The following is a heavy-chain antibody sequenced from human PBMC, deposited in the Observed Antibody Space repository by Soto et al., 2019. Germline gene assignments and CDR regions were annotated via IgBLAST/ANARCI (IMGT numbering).Heavy chain of an antibody. Sequence: QVHLVQSGAEVKKPGASVNVSCKTSGYTFTRNGISWVRQAPGQGLEWMGWISPNSGNLKIAQKLQGRVIMTTDTSTSTAYMELRSLRSDDTAVYYCVKDRDSNSWPSRDVWGPGTTVTVSS. CDR1: GYTFTRNG. V-gene: IGHV1-18*01. CDR2: ISPNSGNL. D-gene: IGHD3-22*01. J-gene: IGHJ6*02. CDR3: VKDRDSNSWPSRDV.